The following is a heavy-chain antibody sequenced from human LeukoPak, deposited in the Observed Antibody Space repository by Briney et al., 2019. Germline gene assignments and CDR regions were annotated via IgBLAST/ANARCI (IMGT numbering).Heavy chain of an antibody. D-gene: IGHD2-2*01. J-gene: IGHJ4*02. CDR2: INPNSGGT. V-gene: IGHV1-2*02. CDR1: GYTFTGYY. CDR3: ARVYCSSTSCPPQFDY. Sequence: ASVKVSCKASGYTFTGYYMHWVRQAPGQGLEWMGWINPNSGGTNYAQKFQGRVTMTRDTSISTAYMELSRLRSDDTAVYYCARVYCSSTSCPPQFDYGGQGTLVTVSS.